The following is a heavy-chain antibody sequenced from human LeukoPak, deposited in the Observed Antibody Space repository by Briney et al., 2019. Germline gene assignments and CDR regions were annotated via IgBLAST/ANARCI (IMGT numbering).Heavy chain of an antibody. CDR1: GGSFSGYY. J-gene: IGHJ4*02. CDR3: ARGGYYFDY. V-gene: IGHV4-34*01. CDR2: INHSGST. Sequence: SETLSLTCAVYGGSFSGYYWSWIRQPPGKGLEWIGEINHSGSTNYNPSLKSRVTLSVDSSKSHFSLKLSSVTAADTAVYYCARGGYYFDYWGQGTLATVSS.